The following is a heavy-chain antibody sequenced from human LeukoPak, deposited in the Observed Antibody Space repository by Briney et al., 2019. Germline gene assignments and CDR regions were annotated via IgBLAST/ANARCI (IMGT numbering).Heavy chain of an antibody. Sequence: GRSLRLSCAASGFTFSSYAMHWVRQAPGKGLEWVAVISYDGSNKYYADSVKGRFTISRDNSKNTLYLQMNSLRADDTAVYYCARDVGYCSSTSCYPLDVWGKGTTVTVSS. CDR1: GFTFSSYA. D-gene: IGHD2-2*01. J-gene: IGHJ6*04. CDR3: ARDVGYCSSTSCYPLDV. CDR2: ISYDGSNK. V-gene: IGHV3-30-3*01.